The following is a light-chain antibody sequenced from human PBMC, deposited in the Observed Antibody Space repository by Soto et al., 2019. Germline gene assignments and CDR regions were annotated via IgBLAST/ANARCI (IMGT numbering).Light chain of an antibody. Sequence: QSVLTQPPSASRSPGQSVTISCTGTSSDVGGYNYVSWYQQHPGKAPKLMIYEVSKRPSGVPDRFSGSKSGNTASLTVSGLQAEDEADYYCSSYAGSNNPPFGGGTKVTVL. CDR2: EVS. V-gene: IGLV2-8*02. J-gene: IGLJ2*01. CDR3: SSYAGSNNPP. CDR1: SSDVGGYNY.